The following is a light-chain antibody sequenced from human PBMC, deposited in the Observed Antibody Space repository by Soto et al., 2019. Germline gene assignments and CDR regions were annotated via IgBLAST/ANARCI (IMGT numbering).Light chain of an antibody. CDR1: SSDVGGYNY. CDR2: EVS. J-gene: IGLJ1*01. CDR3: SSYAGSTYYV. V-gene: IGLV2-8*01. Sequence: QSALTQPPSASGSPGQSVTISCTGTSSDVGGYNYVSWYQQHPGKAPKLMIYEVSKRPSGVPDRFSGSKSGNTAFLTVSGLQAEDEADYYCSSYAGSTYYVFGTGTKLTVL.